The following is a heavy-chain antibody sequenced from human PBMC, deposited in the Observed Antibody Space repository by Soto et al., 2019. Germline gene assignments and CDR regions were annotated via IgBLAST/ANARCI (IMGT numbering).Heavy chain of an antibody. CDR2: INRDGSST. D-gene: IGHD2-2*01. CDR3: AKAPISYCSSTSCYRYFDY. Sequence: EVQLVEAGGGLVQPGGSLRLSCAASGFSFSSHWMHWIRQAPEKGLVWVSHINRDGSSTAYAESVKGRFTISRDNAKNTLYLQMDRLRADDTAVYYCAKAPISYCSSTSCYRYFDYWGRGTLVTVSS. CDR1: GFSFSSHW. J-gene: IGHJ4*02. V-gene: IGHV3-74*01.